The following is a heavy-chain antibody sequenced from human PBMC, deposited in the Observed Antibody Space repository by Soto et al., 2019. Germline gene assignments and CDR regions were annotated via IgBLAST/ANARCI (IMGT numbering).Heavy chain of an antibody. CDR3: ARAGIVGASRGFWFDP. CDR1: GFTFSSYS. J-gene: IGHJ5*02. V-gene: IGHV3-21*01. Sequence: VGSLRLSCAASGFTFSSYSMNWVRQAPGKGLEWVSSISSSSSYIYYADSVKGRFTISRDNAKNSLYLQMNSLRAEDTAVYYCARAGIVGASRGFWFDPWGQGTLVTVSS. CDR2: ISSSSSYI. D-gene: IGHD1-26*01.